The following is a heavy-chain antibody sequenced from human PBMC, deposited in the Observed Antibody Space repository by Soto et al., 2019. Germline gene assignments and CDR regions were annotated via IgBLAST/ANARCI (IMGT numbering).Heavy chain of an antibody. CDR2: ISWHGGST. V-gene: IGHV3-43*01. Sequence: EVQLVESGGVVVQPGRSLRLSCAASGFTFHDYTMHWVRQAPGKGLEWVSLISWHGGSTDYADSVKGRFIISRDNSKNSLYLQMNSLRTEDTALYYCAKDLFTVTTGGGFHYWGQGTLVTVSS. J-gene: IGHJ4*02. CDR1: GFTFHDYT. CDR3: AKDLFTVTTGGGFHY. D-gene: IGHD4-17*01.